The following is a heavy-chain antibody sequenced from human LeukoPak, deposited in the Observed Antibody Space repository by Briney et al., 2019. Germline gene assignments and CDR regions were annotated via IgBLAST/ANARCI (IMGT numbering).Heavy chain of an antibody. D-gene: IGHD3-10*01. Sequence: SETLSLTCAVYGGSFSGYYWSWIRQPPGKGLEWIGEINHSGSTNYNPSLKSRVTISVDTSKNQFSLKLSSVTAADTAVYYCARGGSGSGSYRGHYYYYYGMDVWGKGTTVTVSS. J-gene: IGHJ6*04. CDR3: ARGGSGSGSYRGHYYYYYGMDV. CDR2: INHSGST. V-gene: IGHV4-34*01. CDR1: GGSFSGYY.